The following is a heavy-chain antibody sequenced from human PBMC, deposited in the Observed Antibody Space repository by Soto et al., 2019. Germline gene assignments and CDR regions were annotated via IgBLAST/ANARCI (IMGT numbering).Heavy chain of an antibody. J-gene: IGHJ4*02. D-gene: IGHD2-21*02. CDR3: ARGGHIAVVTASFDY. Sequence: QVQLVQSGAEVKKPGASVKVSCKPFGYTLNTYYLHGCGQPPEQGFSWMGIIHPSGGGSTYAQKFLGRVTMTRDTSTSTVFMELSSLRSADTAVYYCARGGHIAVVTASFDYWGQGTLVTVSS. CDR2: IHPSGGGS. CDR1: GYTLNTYY. V-gene: IGHV1-46*02.